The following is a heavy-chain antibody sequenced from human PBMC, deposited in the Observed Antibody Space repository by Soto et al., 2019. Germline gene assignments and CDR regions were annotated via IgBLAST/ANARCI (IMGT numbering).Heavy chain of an antibody. D-gene: IGHD6-19*01. CDR3: ARDPEASGWFTPYYYYGMDV. Sequence: QVHLVESGGGVVQPGRSLRLSCAASGFTFSSYAMHWVRQAPGKGLEWVAVISYDGSNKYYADSVKGRFTISRDNSKNTLYLQMSRLRAEDTAVYYCARDPEASGWFTPYYYYGMDVWGQGTTVTFSS. V-gene: IGHV3-30-3*01. CDR2: ISYDGSNK. J-gene: IGHJ6*02. CDR1: GFTFSSYA.